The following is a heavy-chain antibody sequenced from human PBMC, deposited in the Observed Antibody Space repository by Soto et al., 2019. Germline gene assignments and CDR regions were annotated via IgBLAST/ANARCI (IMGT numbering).Heavy chain of an antibody. Sequence: SETLSLTCTVSGGSISSGDYYWSWIRQPPGKGLEWIGYIYYSGSTYYNPSLKSRVTISVDTSKNQFSLKLSSVTAADTAMYYCARDTAMAAFDYWGQGTLVTVSS. CDR2: IYYSGST. CDR3: ARDTAMAAFDY. D-gene: IGHD5-18*01. V-gene: IGHV4-30-4*01. CDR1: GGSISSGDYY. J-gene: IGHJ4*02.